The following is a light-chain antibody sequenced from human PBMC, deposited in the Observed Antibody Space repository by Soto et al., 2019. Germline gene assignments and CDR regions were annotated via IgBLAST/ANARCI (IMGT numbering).Light chain of an antibody. J-gene: IGKJ1*01. CDR2: GAS. Sequence: EIVLTQSPGTLSLSPGERATLSCRASQSVSSSYLGWYQQKPGQAPRLVIYGASSRATGIPDRFSGSGSGTDGALAISRLEPEDFAMYYCQQYGSSPWTFGQGTKVEIK. CDR3: QQYGSSPWT. V-gene: IGKV3-20*01. CDR1: QSVSSSY.